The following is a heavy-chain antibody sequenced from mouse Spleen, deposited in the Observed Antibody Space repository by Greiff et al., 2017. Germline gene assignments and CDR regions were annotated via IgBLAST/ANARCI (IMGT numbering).Heavy chain of an antibody. D-gene: IGHD4-1*01. CDR1: GYTFTSYW. J-gene: IGHJ2*01. V-gene: IGHV1-52*01. CDR2: IDPSDSET. CDR3: ARGTGTRGDY. Sequence: QVQLQQPGAELVRPGSSVKLSCKASGYTFTSYWMHWVKQRPIQGLEWIGNIDPSDSETHYNQKFKDKATLTVDKSSSTAYMQLSSLTSEDSAVYYCARGTGTRGDYWGQGTTLTVSS.